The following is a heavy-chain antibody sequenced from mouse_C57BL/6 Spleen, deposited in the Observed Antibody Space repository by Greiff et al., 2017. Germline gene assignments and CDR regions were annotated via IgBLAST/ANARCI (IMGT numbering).Heavy chain of an antibody. J-gene: IGHJ4*01. Sequence: VQLQQSGPELVKPGASVKIPCKASGYTFTDYNMDWVKQSHGKSLEWIGDINPNNGGTIYNQKFKGKATLTVDKSSSTAYMELRSLTSEDTAVYYCARPLLGHYAMDYWGQGTSVTVSS. D-gene: IGHD4-1*01. CDR3: ARPLLGHYAMDY. CDR2: INPNNGGT. CDR1: GYTFTDYN. V-gene: IGHV1-18*01.